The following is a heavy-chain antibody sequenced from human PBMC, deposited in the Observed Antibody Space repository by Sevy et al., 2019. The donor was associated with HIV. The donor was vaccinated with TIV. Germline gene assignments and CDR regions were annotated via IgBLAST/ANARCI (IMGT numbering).Heavy chain of an antibody. CDR1: GGSISSYY. CDR3: ARGSPVVPAAMLYYYYYGMDV. D-gene: IGHD2-2*01. CDR2: IYTSGST. Sequence: ETLSLTCTVSGGSISSYYWSWIRQPAGKGLEWIGRIYTSGSTNYNPSLKSRVTMSVDTSKNQFSLKLSSVTAADTAGYYCARGSPVVPAAMLYYYYYGMDVWGQGTTVTVSS. V-gene: IGHV4-4*07. J-gene: IGHJ6*02.